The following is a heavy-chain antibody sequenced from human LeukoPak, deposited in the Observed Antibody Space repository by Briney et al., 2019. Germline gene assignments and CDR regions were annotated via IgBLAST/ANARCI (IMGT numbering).Heavy chain of an antibody. V-gene: IGHV3-74*03. D-gene: IGHD2-15*01. CDR3: ARNRGVVGALVY. CDR1: GFTFSDDW. Sequence: GGSLRLSCVASGFTFSDDWMHWVRQAPGKGLVWVSRINGDGSSTTYADSVKGRFTISRDDAKSTLYLQMNSLRAEDTAVYYCARNRGVVGALVYWGQGTPVTVSS. CDR2: INGDGSST. J-gene: IGHJ4*02.